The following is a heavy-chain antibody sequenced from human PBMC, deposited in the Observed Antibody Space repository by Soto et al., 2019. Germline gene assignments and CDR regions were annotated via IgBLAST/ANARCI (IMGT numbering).Heavy chain of an antibody. Sequence: GGSLRLSCAASGFTFSSYSMNWVRQAPGKGLEWVSSISSSSSYIYYADSVKGRFTISRDNAKNSLYLQMNSLRAEDTAVYYCARTGIAVAGTDYYYGMDVWGQAPTVTVSS. V-gene: IGHV3-21*01. CDR1: GFTFSSYS. D-gene: IGHD6-19*01. CDR2: ISSSSSYI. J-gene: IGHJ6*02. CDR3: ARTGIAVAGTDYYYGMDV.